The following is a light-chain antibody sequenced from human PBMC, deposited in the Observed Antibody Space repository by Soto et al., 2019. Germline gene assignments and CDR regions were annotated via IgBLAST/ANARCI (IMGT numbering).Light chain of an antibody. Sequence: EIVMTQSPATPFVSPGERATLSCRASQSISSTLAWYQQKPGQAPRLLIYGASTRATGIPGRFSGSGSGTEFTLTISSLQSEDSAVYYCQQYNDWPPLTFGGGTKVEIK. CDR2: GAS. V-gene: IGKV3-15*01. J-gene: IGKJ4*01. CDR3: QQYNDWPPLT. CDR1: QSISST.